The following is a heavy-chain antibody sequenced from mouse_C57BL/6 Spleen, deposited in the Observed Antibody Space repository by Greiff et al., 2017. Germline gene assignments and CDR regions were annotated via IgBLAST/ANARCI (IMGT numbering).Heavy chain of an antibody. Sequence: EVQLQQSGPELVKPGASVKIPCKASGYTFTDYNMDWVKQSHGKSLEWIGDINPNNGGTIYNQKFKGKATLTVDKSSSTAYMELRSLTSEDTAVYYCARYGYYLSYWYFDVWGTGTTVTVSS. V-gene: IGHV1-18*01. CDR2: INPNNGGT. CDR3: ARYGYYLSYWYFDV. CDR1: GYTFTDYN. J-gene: IGHJ1*03. D-gene: IGHD2-3*01.